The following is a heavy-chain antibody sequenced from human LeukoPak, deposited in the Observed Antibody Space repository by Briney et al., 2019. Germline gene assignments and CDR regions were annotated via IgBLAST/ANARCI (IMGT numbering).Heavy chain of an antibody. CDR1: GGSFSGYY. D-gene: IGHD6-6*01. CDR3: ASLAARRRTPTYNWFDP. J-gene: IGHJ5*02. V-gene: IGHV4-34*01. Sequence: SETLSLTCAVYGGSFSGYYWSWIRQPPGKGLEWIGEINHSGSANYNPSLKSRVTISVDTSKNQFSLKLSSVTAADTAVYYCASLAARRRTPTYNWFDPWGQGTLVTVSS. CDR2: INHSGSA.